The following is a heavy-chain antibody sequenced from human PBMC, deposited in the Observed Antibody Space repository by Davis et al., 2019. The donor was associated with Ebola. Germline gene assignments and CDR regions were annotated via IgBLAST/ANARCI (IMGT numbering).Heavy chain of an antibody. J-gene: IGHJ3*02. CDR2: ISGSGGST. CDR1: GFTFSSYA. Sequence: PGGSLRLSCAASGFTFSSYAMSWVRQAPGKGLEWVSAISGSGGSTYYADSVKGRFTISRDNSKNTLYLQMNSLRAEDTAVYYCAKDLFPNIVLVVYAIGLTREPDAFDIWGQGTMVTVSS. V-gene: IGHV3-23*01. CDR3: AKDLFPNIVLVVYAIGLTREPDAFDI. D-gene: IGHD2-8*02.